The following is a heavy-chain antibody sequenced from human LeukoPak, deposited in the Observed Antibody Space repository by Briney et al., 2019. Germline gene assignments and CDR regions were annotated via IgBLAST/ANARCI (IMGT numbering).Heavy chain of an antibody. CDR2: SVVGSGNT. D-gene: IGHD3-3*01. J-gene: IGHJ5*02. CDR1: GFTVTSSA. V-gene: IGHV1-58*02. Sequence: SVKVSCKASGFTVTSSAMQWVRQSRGQRLEWIGWSVVGSGNTNCAQKFQEIVTIIRDMSTSTAYMGLSSLRSEDTAVYYCAACPYYDFWSGPPNEFDPWGPGTLVTVSS. CDR3: AACPYYDFWSGPPNEFDP.